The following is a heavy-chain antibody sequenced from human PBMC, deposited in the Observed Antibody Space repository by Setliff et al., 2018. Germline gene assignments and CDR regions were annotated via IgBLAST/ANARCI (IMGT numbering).Heavy chain of an antibody. CDR2: INHSGST. Sequence: SETLSLTCAVYGGSFSGYQWSWIRQPPGKGLEWIGEINHSGSTIYNPSLKSRVSISVEKSKNQFSLKLTSVTAADTAVYYCARAQVVFAISAPVWYFEVWGRGTQVTVSS. D-gene: IGHD2-21*01. V-gene: IGHV4-34*01. J-gene: IGHJ2*01. CDR3: ARAQVVFAISAPVWYFEV. CDR1: GGSFSGYQ.